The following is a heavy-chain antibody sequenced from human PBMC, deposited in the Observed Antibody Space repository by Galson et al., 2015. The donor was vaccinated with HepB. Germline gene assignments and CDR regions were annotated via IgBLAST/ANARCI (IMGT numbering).Heavy chain of an antibody. CDR1: GFTFSSYG. D-gene: IGHD4-11*01. CDR3: AKDPSNPDLDI. Sequence: SLRLSCAASGFTFSSYGMHWVRQAPGKGLEWVAVISYDGSNKYYADSVKGRFTISRDNSKNTLYLQMNSLRAEDTAVYYCAKDPSNPDLDIWGQGTMVTVSS. CDR2: ISYDGSNK. V-gene: IGHV3-30*18. J-gene: IGHJ3*02.